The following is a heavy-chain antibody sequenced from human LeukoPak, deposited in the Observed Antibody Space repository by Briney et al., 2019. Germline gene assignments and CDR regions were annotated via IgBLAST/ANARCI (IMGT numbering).Heavy chain of an antibody. Sequence: SETLSLTCTVSGGSVSSGVYFWSWIRQPPGKGLEWIGYVYYSGSTNYNPSLKSRVTISLDTSKNQFSLKVSSVTAADTAVYYCARHADTMVRGVRGYGMDVWGQGTTVTVSS. CDR2: VYYSGST. CDR3: ARHADTMVRGVRGYGMDV. D-gene: IGHD3-10*01. V-gene: IGHV4-61*08. J-gene: IGHJ6*02. CDR1: GGSVSSGVYF.